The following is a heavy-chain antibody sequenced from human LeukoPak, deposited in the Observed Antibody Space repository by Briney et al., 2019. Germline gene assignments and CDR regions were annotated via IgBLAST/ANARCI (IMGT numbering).Heavy chain of an antibody. CDR1: GFTFSNYD. CDR3: ARTTVTSGPYWYFDL. J-gene: IGHJ2*01. Sequence: GGSLRLSCAASGFTFSNYDMHWVRQATGKGLEWVSAIDTAGETYYPGSVKGRFTISRENAINSLYLQMNSLRAEDTAVYYCARTTVTSGPYWYFDLWGRGTLVTVSS. V-gene: IGHV3-13*01. CDR2: IDTAGET. D-gene: IGHD4-17*01.